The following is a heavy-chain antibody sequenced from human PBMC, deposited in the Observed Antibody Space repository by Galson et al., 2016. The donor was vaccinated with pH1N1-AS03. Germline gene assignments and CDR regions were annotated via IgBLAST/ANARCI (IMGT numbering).Heavy chain of an antibody. CDR2: IYYSGST. V-gene: IGHV4-59*08. Sequence: ETLSLTCSVSGGSLKNKYWSWIRQTPEKGLEWIGQIYYSGSTKFNPSLQSRVTISVDMSTKQFSLRLRSVTAADTAVYFCARQGCTGSSCYSYFDSWGQGTQVIVSS. CDR1: GGSLKNKY. D-gene: IGHD2-8*02. J-gene: IGHJ4*02. CDR3: ARQGCTGSSCYSYFDS.